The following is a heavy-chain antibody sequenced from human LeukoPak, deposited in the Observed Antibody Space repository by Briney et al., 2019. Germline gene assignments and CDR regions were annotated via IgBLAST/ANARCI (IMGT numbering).Heavy chain of an antibody. CDR1: GGSISSSSYY. CDR2: IYYSGST. V-gene: IGHV4-39*07. D-gene: IGHD6-13*01. Sequence: KSSETLSLTCTVSGGSISSSSYYWGWIRQPPGKGLEWIGSIYYSGSTYYNPSLKSRVTISVDTSKNQFSLKLSSVTAADTAVYYCARVGWAAAGLYYYFYYMDVWGKGTTVTVSS. CDR3: ARVGWAAAGLYYYFYYMDV. J-gene: IGHJ6*03.